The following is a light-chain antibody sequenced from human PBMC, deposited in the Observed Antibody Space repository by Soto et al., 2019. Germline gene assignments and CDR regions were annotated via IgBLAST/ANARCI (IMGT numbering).Light chain of an antibody. CDR3: QQYNKWRLT. CDR1: QSVSSN. Sequence: IVMTQSPATLSVSPGERATLSCRASQSVSSNLAWYQQKPGQAPRLLIYGASNRATGIPARFSGSGSGTELTLTISSLQSEDFAIYSCQQYNKWRLTFGGGTRVEIK. V-gene: IGKV3-15*01. CDR2: GAS. J-gene: IGKJ4*01.